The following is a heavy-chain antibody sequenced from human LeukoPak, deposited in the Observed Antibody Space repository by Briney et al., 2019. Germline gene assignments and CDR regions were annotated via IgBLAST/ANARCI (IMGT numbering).Heavy chain of an antibody. D-gene: IGHD3-10*01. Sequence: ASVTVSCKASGYTFTGYYMHWVRQAPGQGLEWMGWINPNSGGTNYAQKFQGRVTMTRDTSISTAYMELSRLRSDDTAVYYCTYGSGSYSYFDYWGQGTLVTVSS. V-gene: IGHV1-2*02. CDR2: INPNSGGT. CDR1: GYTFTGYY. J-gene: IGHJ4*02. CDR3: TYGSGSYSYFDY.